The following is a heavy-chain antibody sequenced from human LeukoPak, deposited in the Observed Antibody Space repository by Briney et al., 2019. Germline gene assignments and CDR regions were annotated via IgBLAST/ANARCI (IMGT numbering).Heavy chain of an antibody. J-gene: IGHJ4*02. D-gene: IGHD6-19*01. CDR2: INPNSGGT. Sequence: ASVKVSCKASGYTFTGYYMHWVRQAPGQGLEWMGWINPNSGGTNYAQKFQGWVTMTRDTSISTAYMELSRLRSDDTAVYYCARATSYSSGWYYNYWGQGTLVTVS. CDR1: GYTFTGYY. V-gene: IGHV1-2*04. CDR3: ARATSYSSGWYYNY.